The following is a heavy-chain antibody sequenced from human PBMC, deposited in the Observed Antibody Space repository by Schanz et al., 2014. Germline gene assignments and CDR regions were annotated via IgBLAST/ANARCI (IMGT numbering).Heavy chain of an antibody. CDR3: AKDAPYPFDL. V-gene: IGHV3-23*01. CDR2: IGVDGTTT. Sequence: EMQLLESGGGLVQPGGSLRLSCAASGFTLSNYAMSWVRQAPGKGLEWVSVIGVDGTTTFYADSVKGRFTISRDNSKNTLYLQMNSLRAEDTAIYYCAKDAPYPFDLWGRGTLITVSS. CDR1: GFTLSNYA. J-gene: IGHJ2*01.